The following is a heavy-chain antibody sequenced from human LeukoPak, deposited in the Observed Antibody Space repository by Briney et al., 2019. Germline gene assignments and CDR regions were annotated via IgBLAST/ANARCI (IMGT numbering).Heavy chain of an antibody. J-gene: IGHJ4*02. CDR1: GFSFSSYG. D-gene: IGHD5-18*01. V-gene: IGHV3-30*02. Sequence: GGSLRLSCAGSGFSFSSYGMHWVRQAPGKGLEWMAFIRSDGSNKYYADSVKGRFTISRDNSKNTLYLQMNSLRAEDTAVYYCAKSRHLGIQLWLLSYWGQGTLVTVSS. CDR2: IRSDGSNK. CDR3: AKSRHLGIQLWLLSY.